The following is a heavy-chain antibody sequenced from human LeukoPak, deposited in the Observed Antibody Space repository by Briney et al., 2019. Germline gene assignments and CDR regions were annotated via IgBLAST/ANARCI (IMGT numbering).Heavy chain of an antibody. Sequence: SGPTLVNPTQTLTLTCTFSGFSLTTSGMPVSWIRQPPGKALEWLARIDWDDDKFYSTSLKTRLTISKDTSKNQVVLTMTTMDPVDTATYYCARMGTYCSSASCTFFFDYWGQGTLVTVSS. J-gene: IGHJ4*02. V-gene: IGHV2-70*04. CDR1: GFSLTTSGMP. CDR2: IDWDDDK. CDR3: ARMGTYCSSASCTFFFDY. D-gene: IGHD2-2*01.